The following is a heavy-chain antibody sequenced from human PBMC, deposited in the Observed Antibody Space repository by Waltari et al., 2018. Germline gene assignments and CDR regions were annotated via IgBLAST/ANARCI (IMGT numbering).Heavy chain of an antibody. D-gene: IGHD6-13*01. CDR1: GGSISSYY. V-gene: IGHV4-59*01. CDR3: ARVKIAAEGTGAFDI. CDR2: IYYSGST. Sequence: QVQLQESGPGLVKPSETLSLTCTVSGGSISSYYWSWIRQPPGKGLEWIGYIYYSGSTNYNPSLKSRVTISVDTSKNQFSLKLSSVTAADTAVYYCARVKIAAEGTGAFDIWGQGTMVTVSS. J-gene: IGHJ3*02.